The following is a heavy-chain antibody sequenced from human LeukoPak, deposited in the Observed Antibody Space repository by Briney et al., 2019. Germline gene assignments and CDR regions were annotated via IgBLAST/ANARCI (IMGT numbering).Heavy chain of an antibody. Sequence: GGSLRLSCGASGFTFSNYGMLWVRQAPGKGLEWVAVISYDGSNKYYADSVKGRFTISRDNSKNTLYLQMNSLRAEDTAVYYCAKDVQWLAFIDYWGQGTLVTVSS. J-gene: IGHJ4*02. D-gene: IGHD6-19*01. V-gene: IGHV3-30*18. CDR2: ISYDGSNK. CDR1: GFTFSNYG. CDR3: AKDVQWLAFIDY.